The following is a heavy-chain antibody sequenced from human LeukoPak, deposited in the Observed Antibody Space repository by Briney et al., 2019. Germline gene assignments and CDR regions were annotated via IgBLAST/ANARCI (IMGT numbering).Heavy chain of an antibody. V-gene: IGHV1-2*02. CDR3: ASLTENILTTDGLYFQH. Sequence: ASVKVSCKASGYTFTGYYMHWVRQAPGQGLEWMGWINPNSGGTNYAQKLQGRVTMTTDTSTSTAYMELRSLRSDDTAVYYCASLTENILTTDGLYFQHWGQGTLVTVSS. CDR1: GYTFTGYY. D-gene: IGHD3-9*01. CDR2: INPNSGGT. J-gene: IGHJ1*01.